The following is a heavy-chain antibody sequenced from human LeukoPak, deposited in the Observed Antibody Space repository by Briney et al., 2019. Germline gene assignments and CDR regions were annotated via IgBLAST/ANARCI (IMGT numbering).Heavy chain of an antibody. J-gene: IGHJ4*02. CDR3: ARDRGYSDSGGYPVFDY. CDR2: IKKDGSEQ. D-gene: IGHD3-22*01. V-gene: IGHV3-7*01. Sequence: GGSLRLSCAASGFTFSSNWMSWVRQAPGKGLEWVANIKKDGSEQYYVDSVKGRFTISRDNAKNSVYLQMNSLRAEDTAVYYCARDRGYSDSGGYPVFDYWGQGTLVTVSS. CDR1: GFTFSSNW.